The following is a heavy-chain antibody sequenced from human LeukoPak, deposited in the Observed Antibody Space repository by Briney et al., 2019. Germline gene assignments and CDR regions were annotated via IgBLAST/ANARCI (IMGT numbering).Heavy chain of an antibody. CDR3: ARGLTAVAGPFDY. CDR2: INHSGST. J-gene: IGHJ4*02. CDR1: GGSFSGYY. D-gene: IGHD6-19*01. V-gene: IGHV4-34*01. Sequence: PSETLSLTCAVYGGSFSGYYWSWIRQPPGKGLEWIGEINHSGSTNYNPSLKSRVTISVDTSKNQFSPKLSSVTAADTAVYYCARGLTAVAGPFDYWGQGTLVTVSS.